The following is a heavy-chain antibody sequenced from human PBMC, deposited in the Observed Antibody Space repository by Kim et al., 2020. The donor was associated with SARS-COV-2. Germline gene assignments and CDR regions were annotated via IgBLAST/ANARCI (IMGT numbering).Heavy chain of an antibody. J-gene: IGHJ5*02. CDR1: GFTFSSYG. Sequence: GGSLRLSCAASGFTFSSYGMHWVRQAPGKGLEWVAVISYDGSNKYYADSVKGRFTISRDNSKNTLYLQMNSLRAEDTAVYYCARGEGYYGSGSYVFVGDWFDPWGQGTLVTVSS. V-gene: IGHV3-33*05. CDR3: ARGEGYYGSGSYVFVGDWFDP. D-gene: IGHD3-10*01. CDR2: ISYDGSNK.